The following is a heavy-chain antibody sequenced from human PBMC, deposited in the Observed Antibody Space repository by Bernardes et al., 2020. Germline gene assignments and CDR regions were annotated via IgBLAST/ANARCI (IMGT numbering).Heavy chain of an antibody. D-gene: IGHD4-17*01. Sequence: SETLSLTCTVSGGSISGAAYYWSWIRQHPGKGLEWIGYIYYSGNTYYNPSLKSRVTISVDTSKNQFSLKLSSVTAADTAVYYCATTMTTTNDAFDVWGQGTMVTVSS. CDR3: ATTMTTTNDAFDV. CDR1: GGSISGAAYY. V-gene: IGHV4-31*03. J-gene: IGHJ3*01. CDR2: IYYSGNT.